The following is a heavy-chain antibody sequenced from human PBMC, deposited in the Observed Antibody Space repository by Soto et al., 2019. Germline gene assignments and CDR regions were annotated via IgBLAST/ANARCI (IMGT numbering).Heavy chain of an antibody. J-gene: IGHJ6*02. CDR2: IYYSGST. CDR3: ARHENYYDSSGSDPGGMDV. D-gene: IGHD3-22*01. Sequence: PSETLSLTCTVSGGSISSSSYYWGWIRQPPGKGLEWIGSIYYSGSTYYNPSLKSRVTISVDTSKNQFSLKLSSVTAADTAVYYCARHENYYDSSGSDPGGMDVWGQGTTVTVSS. CDR1: GGSISSSSYY. V-gene: IGHV4-39*01.